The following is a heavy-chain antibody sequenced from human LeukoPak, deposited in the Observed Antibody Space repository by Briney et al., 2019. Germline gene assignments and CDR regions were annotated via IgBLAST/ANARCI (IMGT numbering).Heavy chain of an antibody. D-gene: IGHD1-26*01. CDR3: ARVNLVGATPAYFDY. V-gene: IGHV1-18*01. J-gene: IGHJ4*02. Sequence: ASVKVSCKASGYTFTSYGISWVRQAPGQGPEWMGWISAYNGNTNYAQKLQGRVTMTTDTSTSTAYMELRSLRSDDTAVYYCARVNLVGATPAYFDYWGQGTLVTVSS. CDR2: ISAYNGNT. CDR1: GYTFTSYG.